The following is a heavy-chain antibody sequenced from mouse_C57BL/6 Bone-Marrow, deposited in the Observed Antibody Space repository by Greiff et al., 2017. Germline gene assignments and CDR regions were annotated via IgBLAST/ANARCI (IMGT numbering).Heavy chain of an antibody. CDR2: IYPGDGDT. D-gene: IGHD2-1*01. V-gene: IGHV1-80*01. CDR1: GYAFSSYW. Sequence: QVQLQQSGAELVKPGASVKISCKASGYAFSSYWMNWVKQRPGKGLEWIGQIYPGDGDTNYNGKFKGKATLTADKSSSTAYMQRSSLTSEDSAVYFCARSEGNYDFDYWGQGTTLTVSS. J-gene: IGHJ2*01. CDR3: ARSEGNYDFDY.